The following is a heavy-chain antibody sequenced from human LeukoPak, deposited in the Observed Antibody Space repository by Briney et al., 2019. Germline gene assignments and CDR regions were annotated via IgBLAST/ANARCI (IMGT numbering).Heavy chain of an antibody. V-gene: IGHV3-33*01. Sequence: PGRSLRLSCAASGFTFSSYGMHWVRQAPGKGLEWVAVIWYDGSNKYYADSVKGRFTISRDNAKNSLYLQMNSLRAEDTAVYYCARGPTYYYDSSGYPYWGQGTLVTVSS. D-gene: IGHD3-22*01. CDR1: GFTFSSYG. J-gene: IGHJ4*02. CDR3: ARGPTYYYDSSGYPY. CDR2: IWYDGSNK.